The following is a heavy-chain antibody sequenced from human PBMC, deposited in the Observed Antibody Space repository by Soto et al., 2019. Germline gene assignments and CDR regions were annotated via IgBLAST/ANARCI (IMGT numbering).Heavy chain of an antibody. J-gene: IGHJ6*02. CDR2: ISSSSSYI. D-gene: IGHD5-18*01. CDR1: GGSMSEYF. CDR3: ARDRSYGWDYYYGMDV. V-gene: IGHV3-21*01. Sequence: ETLSLTCSVSGGSMSEYFWSWVRQAPGKGLEWVSSISSSSSYIYYADSVKGRFTISRDNAKNSLYLQMNSLRAEDTAVYYCARDRSYGWDYYYGMDVWGQGTTVTVSS.